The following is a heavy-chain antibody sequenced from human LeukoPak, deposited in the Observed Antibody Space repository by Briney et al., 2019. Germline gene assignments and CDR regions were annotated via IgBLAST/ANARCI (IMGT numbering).Heavy chain of an antibody. CDR2: INPNSGGT. Sequence: ASVKVSCKASGYTFTGYYMDWVRQAPGQGLEWMGWINPNSGGTNYAQKFQGRVTMTRDTSISAAYMELSRLRSDDTAVYYCARYTSSSSYWYFDLWGRGTMVTVSS. V-gene: IGHV1-2*02. CDR1: GYTFTGYY. CDR3: ARYTSSSSYWYFDL. D-gene: IGHD6-13*01. J-gene: IGHJ2*01.